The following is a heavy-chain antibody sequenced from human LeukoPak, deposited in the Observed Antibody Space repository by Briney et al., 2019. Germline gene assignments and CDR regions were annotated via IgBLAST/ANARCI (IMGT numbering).Heavy chain of an antibody. CDR3: ARLLMQGGWFDP. Sequence: SVNLSCNASGGTFSSYAISWDRQAPGQGLEWMGRIIPILGIANYAQKFQGRVTITANKSTSTAYMELSSLRSEDTAVYYCARLLMQGGWFDPWGQGTLVTVSS. CDR2: IIPILGIA. V-gene: IGHV1-69*04. CDR1: GGTFSSYA. J-gene: IGHJ5*02. D-gene: IGHD3-16*01.